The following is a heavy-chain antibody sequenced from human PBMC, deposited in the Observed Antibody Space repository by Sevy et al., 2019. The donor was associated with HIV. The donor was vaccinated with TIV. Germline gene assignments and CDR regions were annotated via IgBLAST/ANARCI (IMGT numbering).Heavy chain of an antibody. CDR2: ISGRGDIT. V-gene: IGHV3-23*01. J-gene: IGHJ1*01. Sequence: GGSLRLSCAASGFTFSSYAMSWVRQAPGKGLEWVSSISGRGDITYYADSVKGRFTISTDNSKNTLYLQMNSLRADDTAVYYCAKDGVYGGNFEYFQHWGQGTLVTVSS. CDR1: GFTFSSYA. D-gene: IGHD4-17*01. CDR3: AKDGVYGGNFEYFQH.